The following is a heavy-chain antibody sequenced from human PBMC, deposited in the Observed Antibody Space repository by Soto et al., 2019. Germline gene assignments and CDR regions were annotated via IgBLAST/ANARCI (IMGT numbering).Heavy chain of an antibody. V-gene: IGHV2-5*02. CDR2: IYWDYDK. CDR3: AQMIYGDPYMT. J-gene: IGHJ4*02. CDR1: GFSLSTSGVG. D-gene: IGHD4-17*01. Sequence: QITLKESGPPLVKPTQTLTLTCTFSGFSLSTSGVGVGWIRQPPGKALEWLALIYWDYDKRYSPSLKSRLTITKDTSKNQVVLTMTNMDPVDTATYYCAQMIYGDPYMTWGQGTLVTVSS.